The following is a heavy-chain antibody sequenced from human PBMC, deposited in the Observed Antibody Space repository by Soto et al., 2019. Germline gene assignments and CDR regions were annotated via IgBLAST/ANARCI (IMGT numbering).Heavy chain of an antibody. Sequence: GGYLRLSCAASGFTFSSYSMNWVRQAPGKGLEWVSYIFSSTIYYADSVKGRFTSSRDNSKNTLHLQMNSLRAEDTAVYYCARQKVSRFYGEVDFFDYWGLGTLVTVSS. D-gene: IGHD4-17*01. CDR3: ARQKVSRFYGEVDFFDY. J-gene: IGHJ4*02. CDR2: IFSSTI. V-gene: IGHV3-48*01. CDR1: GFTFSSYS.